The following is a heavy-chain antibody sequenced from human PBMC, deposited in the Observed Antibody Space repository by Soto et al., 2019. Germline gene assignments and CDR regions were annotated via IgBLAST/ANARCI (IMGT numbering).Heavy chain of an antibody. J-gene: IGHJ4*02. Sequence: GGSLRLSCAASGFTFSSYAMHWVHQAPGKGLEWVAVISYDGSNKYYADSVKGQFTISRDNSKNTLYLQMNSLRAEDTAVYYCARGQQLVFPSWYYWGQGTLVTVSS. CDR3: ARGQQLVFPSWYY. V-gene: IGHV3-30-3*01. CDR2: ISYDGSNK. CDR1: GFTFSSYA. D-gene: IGHD6-13*01.